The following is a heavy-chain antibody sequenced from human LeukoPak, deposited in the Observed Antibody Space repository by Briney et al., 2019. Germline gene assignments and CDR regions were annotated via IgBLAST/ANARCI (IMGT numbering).Heavy chain of an antibody. CDR1: GGSLGTFY. V-gene: IGHV4-59*01. D-gene: IGHD2-8*02. J-gene: IGHJ4*02. Sequence: SETLSLTCSVSGGSLGTFYLSWIRQPPGKGLEWIGYISYSGSTSSNPSLKSRVTMSLDTSKNHFSLNLISVTAADTAVYYCARNPNFWSLDYWGQGVLVIVSS. CDR3: ARNPNFWSLDY. CDR2: ISYSGST.